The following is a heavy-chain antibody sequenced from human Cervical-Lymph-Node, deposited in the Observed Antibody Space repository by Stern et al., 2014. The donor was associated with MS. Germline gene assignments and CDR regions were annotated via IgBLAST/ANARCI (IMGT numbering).Heavy chain of an antibody. CDR1: GYSFSTYW. CDR3: VRRGSSGYFDF. V-gene: IGHV5-51*01. CDR2: IYPSDGET. J-gene: IGHJ4*02. D-gene: IGHD6-6*01. Sequence: EVQLVQSGAEVKKPAEPLKISCPGSGYSFSTYWIGWVRQLPGKGLEWMWVIYPSDGETKYSPSFQGQVTISSDKSINSAYLQWSSLKASDTAIYYCVRRGSSGYFDFWGQGTLVTVSS.